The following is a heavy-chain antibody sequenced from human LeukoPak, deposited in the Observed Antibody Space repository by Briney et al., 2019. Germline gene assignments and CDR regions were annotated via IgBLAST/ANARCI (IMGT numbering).Heavy chain of an antibody. CDR1: GYTFTSYG. J-gene: IGHJ4*02. Sequence: GASVKVSCKASGYTFTSYGISWVRQAPGQGLEWMGGIIPIFGTANYAQKFQGRVTITADESTSTAYMELSSLRSEDTAVYYCARGGDYGDYDLFDYWGQGTLATVSS. CDR3: ARGGDYGDYDLFDY. D-gene: IGHD4-17*01. CDR2: IIPIFGTA. V-gene: IGHV1-69*13.